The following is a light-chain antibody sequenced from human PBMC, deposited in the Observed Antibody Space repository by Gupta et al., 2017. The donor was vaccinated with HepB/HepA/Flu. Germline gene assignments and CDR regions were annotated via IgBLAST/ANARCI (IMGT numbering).Light chain of an antibody. J-gene: IGKJ3*01. CDR3: QQANSFPRIT. Sequence: DIQMTQSPSSVSASVGDRVTITCRASQHISSWLAWYQQKPGKAPKLLIYSAYTLQTGVPSRFSGSGSGTDFTLTISSRQPEDFATYYCQQANSFPRITFGHGTKVDIK. CDR2: SAY. V-gene: IGKV1D-12*01. CDR1: QHISSW.